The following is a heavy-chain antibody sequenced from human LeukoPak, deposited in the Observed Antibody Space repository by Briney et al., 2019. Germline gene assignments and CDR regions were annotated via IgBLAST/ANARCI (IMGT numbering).Heavy chain of an antibody. CDR1: GGSFSGYY. V-gene: IGHV4-34*01. D-gene: IGHD2-2*01. CDR3: AIVFRPPYAHMDV. CDR2: INHSGST. Sequence: SETLSLTCAVYGGSFSGYYWSWIRQPPGKGLEWIGEINHSGSTNYNPSLKSRVTISVDTSKNQFSLKLSSVTAADTAVYYCAIVFRPPYAHMDVWGQGTTVTVSS. J-gene: IGHJ6*02.